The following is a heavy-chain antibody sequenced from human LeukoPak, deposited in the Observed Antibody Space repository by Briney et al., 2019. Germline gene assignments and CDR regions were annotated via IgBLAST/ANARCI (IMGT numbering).Heavy chain of an antibody. CDR2: IYYSGST. Sequence: SETLSPTCTVSGGSISSYYWSWIRQPPGKGLEWIGYIYYSGSTNYNPSLKSRVTISVDTSKNQFSLKLSSVTAADTAVYYCARLGWFGELYYMDVWGKGTTVTVSS. CDR3: ARLGWFGELYYMDV. CDR1: GGSISSYY. D-gene: IGHD3-10*01. V-gene: IGHV4-59*01. J-gene: IGHJ6*03.